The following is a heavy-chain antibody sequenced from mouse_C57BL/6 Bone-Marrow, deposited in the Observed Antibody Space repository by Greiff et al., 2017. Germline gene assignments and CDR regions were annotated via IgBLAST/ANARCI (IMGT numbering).Heavy chain of an antibody. CDR3: ARSHDYPAY. Sequence: QVQLKQPGAELVKPGASVKLSCKASGYTFTSYWMHWVKQRPGQGLEWIGMIHPNSGSTNYNEKFKSKATLTVDKSSSTAYMQLSSLTSEDSAVYYCARSHDYPAYWGQGTLVTVSA. CDR2: IHPNSGST. D-gene: IGHD2-4*01. J-gene: IGHJ3*01. V-gene: IGHV1-64*01. CDR1: GYTFTSYW.